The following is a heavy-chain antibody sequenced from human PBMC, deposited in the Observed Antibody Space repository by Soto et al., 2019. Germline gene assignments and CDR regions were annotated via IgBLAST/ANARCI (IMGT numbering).Heavy chain of an antibody. J-gene: IGHJ5*02. V-gene: IGHV3-23*01. Sequence: EVQLLESGGELVQPGGSLRLSCAASGFTFSSYAMGWVRPAPGKGLEWVSSISSSGSNIYYPDSVRGRFTVSRDNSKSTLYLQMNSLRAEDTALYYCARDIRSSSGGGSYGWFDPWGQGTLVTVSS. CDR1: GFTFSSYA. CDR2: ISSSGSNI. CDR3: ARDIRSSSGGGSYGWFDP. D-gene: IGHD1-26*01.